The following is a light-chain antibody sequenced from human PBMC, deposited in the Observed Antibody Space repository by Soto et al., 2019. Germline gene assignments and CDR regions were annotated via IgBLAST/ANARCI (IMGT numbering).Light chain of an antibody. CDR3: LQYGSSPRYT. Sequence: EIVLTQSPGTLSLSPGERATLSCRPSQSVSSSYLAWYQQKPGQAPRLLIYGASSRATGIPDRFSGSGSGTDFALPIRRLETEYFAAYYCLQYGSSPRYTFGQRTKLESK. CDR1: QSVSSSY. CDR2: GAS. V-gene: IGKV3-20*01. J-gene: IGKJ2*01.